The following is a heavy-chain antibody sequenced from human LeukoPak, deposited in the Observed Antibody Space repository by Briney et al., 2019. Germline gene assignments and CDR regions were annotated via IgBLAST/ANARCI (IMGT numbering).Heavy chain of an antibody. J-gene: IGHJ4*02. CDR1: GGSMTGYY. D-gene: IGHD2-21*02. CDR2: IYSSGST. V-gene: IGHV4-4*07. Sequence: SETLSLTCTVSGGSMTGYYWSWIRQPAGKGLEWIGRIYSSGSTNYNPSLKSRLTMSVDTSKNQFSLKLSSVTAADTALYYCARGAYCGGDCYSFDYWGQGTLVTVSS. CDR3: ARGAYCGGDCYSFDY.